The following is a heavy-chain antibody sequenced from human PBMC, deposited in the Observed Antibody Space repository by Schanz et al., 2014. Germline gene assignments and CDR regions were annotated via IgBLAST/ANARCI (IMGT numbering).Heavy chain of an antibody. V-gene: IGHV1-46*02. CDR2: INPSGGST. J-gene: IGHJ3*02. D-gene: IGHD5-12*01. CDR1: GGTFNSYT. Sequence: QVQLVQSGAEMKKPGASVKVSCKASGGTFNSYTINWVRQAPGQGLEWMGIINPSGGSTRYGQKFQGRVTMTRDTSTSTVYMELSSLRSDDTAVYYCARGGGPEDVFDIWGQGTILTVSS. CDR3: ARGGGPEDVFDI.